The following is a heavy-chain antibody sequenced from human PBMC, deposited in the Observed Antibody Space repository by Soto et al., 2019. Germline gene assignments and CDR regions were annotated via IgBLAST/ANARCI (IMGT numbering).Heavy chain of an antibody. Sequence: PSLTCTVSGGSISGYYWSWIRQPPGKALEWIGYTFYSGSTKYNPSLKSRATISVDTSKTHFSLNLSSVTTADTAVYYCARDKGRYDSGMDVWGQGTTVTVSS. D-gene: IGHD3-9*01. J-gene: IGHJ6*02. CDR1: GGSISGYY. CDR3: ARDKGRYDSGMDV. CDR2: TFYSGST. V-gene: IGHV4-59*01.